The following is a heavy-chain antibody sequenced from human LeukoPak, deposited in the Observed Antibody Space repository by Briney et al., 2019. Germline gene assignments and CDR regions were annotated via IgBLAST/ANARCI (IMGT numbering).Heavy chain of an antibody. D-gene: IGHD6-19*01. J-gene: IGHJ4*02. Sequence: SETLSLTCAVYGGSFSGYYWSWIRQPPGKGLEWIVEINHSGSTNYNPSLKSRVTISVDTSKNQFSLKLSSVTSADTAVYYCARGWYSSGSYLWDYWGQGTLVTVSS. CDR3: ARGWYSSGSYLWDY. CDR1: GGSFSGYY. CDR2: INHSGST. V-gene: IGHV4-34*01.